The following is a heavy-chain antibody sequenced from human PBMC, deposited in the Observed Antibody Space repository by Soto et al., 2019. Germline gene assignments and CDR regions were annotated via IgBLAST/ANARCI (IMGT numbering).Heavy chain of an antibody. CDR3: ARLPKGSLVTG. J-gene: IGHJ4*02. CDR1: GFRFSDHS. Sequence: GGSLRLSCVGSGFRFSDHSMHWVRRAPGTGLQWLSYISSSGDRIHYADSVRGRFTVSRDNAKNSLFLRMNSLRDDDTAMYYCARLPKGSLVTGWGQGTQVT. D-gene: IGHD2-21*02. V-gene: IGHV3-48*02. CDR2: ISSSGDRI.